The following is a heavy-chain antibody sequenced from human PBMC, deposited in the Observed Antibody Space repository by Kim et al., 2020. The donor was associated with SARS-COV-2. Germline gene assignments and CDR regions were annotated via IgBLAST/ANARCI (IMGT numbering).Heavy chain of an antibody. CDR1: GGSFSGYY. CDR3: ARGHAIKENGYSSGWYSYYFDY. Sequence: SETLSLTCAVYGGSFSGYYWSWIRQPPGKGLEWIVEINHSGSTNYNPSLKSRVTISVDTSKNQFSLKLSSVTAADTAVYYCARGHAIKENGYSSGWYSYYFDYWGQGTLVTVSS. V-gene: IGHV4-34*01. J-gene: IGHJ4*02. D-gene: IGHD6-19*01. CDR2: INHSGST.